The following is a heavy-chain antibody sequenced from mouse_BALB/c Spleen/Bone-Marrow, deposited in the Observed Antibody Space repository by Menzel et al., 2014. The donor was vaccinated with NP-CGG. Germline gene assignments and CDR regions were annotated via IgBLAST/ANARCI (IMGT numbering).Heavy chain of an antibody. Sequence: VQLQQSGAELVRPGALVKLSCKASGFNIKDYYVHWVKQRPEQGLEWIGWIDPENGNTIYDPKFQGKASITADTSSNTAYLQLSSLTSEDTAVYYCVAYYRYEYYFDYWGQGTTLTVSS. J-gene: IGHJ2*01. CDR3: VAYYRYEYYFDY. CDR2: IDPENGNT. V-gene: IGHV14-1*02. CDR1: GFNIKDYY. D-gene: IGHD2-14*01.